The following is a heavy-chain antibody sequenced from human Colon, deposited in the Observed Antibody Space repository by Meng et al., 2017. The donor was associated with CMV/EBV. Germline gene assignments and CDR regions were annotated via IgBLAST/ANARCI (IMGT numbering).Heavy chain of an antibody. D-gene: IGHD2-15*01. J-gene: IGHJ4*02. V-gene: IGHV3-20*04. Sequence: ETLSLTCAASGFTFDDYGMSWVRQAPGKGLEWVSGINWNGGSTGYADSVKGRFTISRDNAKNSLYLQMNSLRAEDTALYYCARGIGYCSGGSCYSDYWGQGTLVTVSS. CDR1: GFTFDDYG. CDR3: ARGIGYCSGGSCYSDY. CDR2: INWNGGST.